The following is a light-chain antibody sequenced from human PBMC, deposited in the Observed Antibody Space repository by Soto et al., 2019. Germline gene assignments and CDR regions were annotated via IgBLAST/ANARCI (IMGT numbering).Light chain of an antibody. CDR3: QQYYSTPTWT. V-gene: IGKV4-1*01. J-gene: IGKJ1*01. CDR2: WAS. CDR1: QSVLYSSNNKNY. Sequence: DIVMTQSPDSLAVSLGERATINCKSSQSVLYSSNNKNYLAWYQQKPGQPPKLLIYWASTRESGVPDRFSGSGSGTDFTLTIRSLQAEDVVVYYCQQYYSTPTWTFGQGTKVEIK.